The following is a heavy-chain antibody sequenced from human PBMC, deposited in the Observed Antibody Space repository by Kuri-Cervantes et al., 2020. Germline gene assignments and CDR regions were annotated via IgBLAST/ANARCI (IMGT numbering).Heavy chain of an antibody. Sequence: ASVKVSCKASGYTFTSYAMHWVRQAPGQRLEWMGWINAGNGNTKYSQKFQGRVTITRDTSASTAYMELSSLRSDDTAVYCCARVSQWLVGWFDPWGQGTLVTVSS. CDR3: ARVSQWLVGWFDP. CDR2: INAGNGNT. D-gene: IGHD6-19*01. J-gene: IGHJ5*02. CDR1: GYTFTSYA. V-gene: IGHV1-3*01.